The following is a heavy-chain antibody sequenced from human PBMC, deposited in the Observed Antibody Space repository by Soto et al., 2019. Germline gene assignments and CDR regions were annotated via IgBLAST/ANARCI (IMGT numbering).Heavy chain of an antibody. CDR2: IIPIFGTA. CDR3: AAGYYDSSGSYYVAY. J-gene: IGHJ4*02. D-gene: IGHD3-22*01. CDR1: GVTFSSYA. Sequence: QVQLVQSGAEVKKPGSSVKVSCKASGVTFSSYAISWVRQAPGQGLEWMGGIIPIFGTAYYAQKFQGRVTITADESTSTAYMELSSLRSEDTAVYYCAAGYYDSSGSYYVAYWGQGTLVTVSS. V-gene: IGHV1-69*01.